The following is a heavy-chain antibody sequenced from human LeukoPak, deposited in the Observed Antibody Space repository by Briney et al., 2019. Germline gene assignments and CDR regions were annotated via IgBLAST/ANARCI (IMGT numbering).Heavy chain of an antibody. D-gene: IGHD5-24*01. CDR1: GLTFSRYW. Sequence: GGSLRLSCAASGLTFSRYWMSWVGQAPGKGLEWVANIKQDGSEKYYVDSVKGRFTISRDNAKNSLYLQMNSLRAEGTAVYYCARDQDGYSHFDYWGQGTLVTVSS. CDR2: IKQDGSEK. V-gene: IGHV3-7*01. CDR3: ARDQDGYSHFDY. J-gene: IGHJ4*02.